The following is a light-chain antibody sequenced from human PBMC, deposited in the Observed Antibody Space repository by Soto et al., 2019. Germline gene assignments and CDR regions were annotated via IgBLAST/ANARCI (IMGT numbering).Light chain of an antibody. CDR2: GAS. CDR1: QSVSSNY. CDR3: QQYSSSPLT. J-gene: IGKJ4*01. Sequence: IMVTQSPGTVSLSPGEGATLSCRASQSVSSNYLAWYQQKPGQAPRLLIYGASNRATGIPDRFSGSGSGTEFTLTISRLEPEDFAVYYCQQYSSSPLTFGGGTKVDIK. V-gene: IGKV3-20*01.